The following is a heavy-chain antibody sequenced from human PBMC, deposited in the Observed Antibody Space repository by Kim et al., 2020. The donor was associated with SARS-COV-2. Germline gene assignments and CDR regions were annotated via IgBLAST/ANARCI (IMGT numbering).Heavy chain of an antibody. Sequence: GGSLRLSCAASGFTFSSYWMSWVRQAPGKGLEWVANIKRDGSEQYYVDSVRGRFTISRDNAKNSLYLQMNSLRAEDTAVYYCARRITISGVPIRRYFDPWGRGTLVTVSS. CDR3: ARRITISGVPIRRYFDP. CDR1: GFTFSSYW. J-gene: IGHJ2*01. D-gene: IGHD3-3*01. V-gene: IGHV3-7*01. CDR2: IKRDGSEQ.